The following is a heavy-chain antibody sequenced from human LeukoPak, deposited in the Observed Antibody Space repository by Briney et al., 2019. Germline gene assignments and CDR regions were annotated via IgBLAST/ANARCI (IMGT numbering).Heavy chain of an antibody. CDR3: ARVRGYYYDSSAPLGY. CDR2: ISSSSSYI. V-gene: IGHV3-21*01. CDR1: GFTFSSYS. D-gene: IGHD3-22*01. Sequence: PGGSLRLSCAASGFTFSSYSMNWVRQAPGKGLECVSSISSSSSYIYYADSVKGRFTISRDNAKNSLYLQMNSLRAEDTAVYYCARVRGYYYDSSAPLGYWGQGTLVTVSS. J-gene: IGHJ4*02.